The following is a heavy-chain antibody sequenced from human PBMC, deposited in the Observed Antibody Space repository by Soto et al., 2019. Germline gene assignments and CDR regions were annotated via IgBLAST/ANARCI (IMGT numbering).Heavy chain of an antibody. CDR3: PQRGATASAFDT. V-gene: IGHV3-30*18. CDR2: TSYDGNNK. CDR1: GFTFSNYG. Sequence: PGGSLRLSCTASGFTFSNYGMRWVRQAPGKGLEWVASTSYDGNNKYYADSLKGRFTISRDNSKKMVYLQMTSLGAEDTAVYYWPQRGATASAFDTCGRGARVTVSA. D-gene: IGHD3-10*01. J-gene: IGHJ4*02.